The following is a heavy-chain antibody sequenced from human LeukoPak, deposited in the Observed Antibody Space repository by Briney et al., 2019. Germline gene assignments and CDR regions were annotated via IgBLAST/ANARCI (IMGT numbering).Heavy chain of an antibody. V-gene: IGHV3-23*01. CDR3: ASDIEYSGSYYGAYFDY. Sequence: SGGSLRLSCATSGFTFSSYAMSWVRQAPGKGLEWVSAISGSGGSTYYADSVKGRFTISRDNSKNTLYLQMNSLRAEDTAVYYCASDIEYSGSYYGAYFDYWGQGTLVTVSS. D-gene: IGHD1-26*01. J-gene: IGHJ4*02. CDR1: GFTFSSYA. CDR2: ISGSGGST.